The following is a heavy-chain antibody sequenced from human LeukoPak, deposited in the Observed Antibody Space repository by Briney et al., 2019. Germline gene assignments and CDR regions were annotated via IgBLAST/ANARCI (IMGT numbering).Heavy chain of an antibody. D-gene: IGHD6-13*01. CDR2: IYPDDSNT. Sequence: GESLKISCKGVGYNFTNYWIGWVRQMPGKGLEWMGIIYPDDSNTRYSPSFQGQVTISADKSISTGYLQWSSLKASDTAIYYCARLAVSSIWSVYFDYWGQGTLVTVSS. CDR1: GYNFTNYW. J-gene: IGHJ4*02. CDR3: ARLAVSSIWSVYFDY. V-gene: IGHV5-51*01.